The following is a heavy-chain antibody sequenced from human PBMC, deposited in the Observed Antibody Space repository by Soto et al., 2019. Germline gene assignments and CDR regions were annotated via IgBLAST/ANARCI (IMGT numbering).Heavy chain of an antibody. D-gene: IGHD1-26*01. V-gene: IGHV3-30*18. Sequence: QVQLVESGGGVVQPGTSLRLSCAASGFTFSSYGIQWVRQAPGKGLEWVAVISYDGIKKYYADSVKGRFTISRDNSKDTLYLQMNSLRPEDTAVYYCAKTTRSGSYPPPNYYGMDVWGQGTTVTVSS. CDR1: GFTFSSYG. J-gene: IGHJ6*02. CDR3: AKTTRSGSYPPPNYYGMDV. CDR2: ISYDGIKK.